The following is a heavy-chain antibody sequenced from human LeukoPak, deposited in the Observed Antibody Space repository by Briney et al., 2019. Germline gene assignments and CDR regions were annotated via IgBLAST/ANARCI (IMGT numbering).Heavy chain of an antibody. J-gene: IGHJ6*03. CDR2: IYYSGST. Sequence: SETLSLTCTVSGGSISSSSYYWGWIRQPPGKGLEWIGSIYYSGSTYYNPSLKSRVTISVDTSKNQFSLKLSSVTAADTAVYYCARVTAARGYYYYYYMDVWGKGATVTVSS. V-gene: IGHV4-39*01. D-gene: IGHD6-6*01. CDR3: ARVTAARGYYYYYYMDV. CDR1: GGSISSSSYY.